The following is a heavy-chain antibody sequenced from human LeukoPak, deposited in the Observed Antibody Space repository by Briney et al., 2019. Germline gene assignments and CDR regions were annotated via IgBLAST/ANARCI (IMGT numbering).Heavy chain of an antibody. CDR1: GYTFTSCG. CDR3: ARDRGAVDPHWYFDL. CDR2: ISAYNGNT. D-gene: IGHD3-10*01. J-gene: IGHJ2*01. V-gene: IGHV1-18*01. Sequence: GASVKVSCKASGYTFTSCGISWVRQAPGQGLEWMGWISAYNGNTNYAQKLQGRVTMTTDTSTSTAYMELRSLRSDDTAVYYCARDRGAVDPHWYFDLWGRGTLVTVSS.